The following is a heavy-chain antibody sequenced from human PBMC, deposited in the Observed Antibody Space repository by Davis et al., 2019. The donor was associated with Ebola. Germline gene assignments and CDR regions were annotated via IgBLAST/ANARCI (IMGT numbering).Heavy chain of an antibody. CDR2: ISGSGATT. CDR1: GFTFSNYA. D-gene: IGHD4-17*01. J-gene: IGHJ6*02. CDR3: ARDKLRESYYYYYGMDV. V-gene: IGHV3-23*01. Sequence: GESLKISCAASGFTFSNYAMSWVRQAPGKGLEWVSGISGSGATTYYADSVKGRFTISRDKSKNTLYLQMNSLRAEDTAVYYCARDKLRESYYYYYGMDVWGQGTTVTVSS.